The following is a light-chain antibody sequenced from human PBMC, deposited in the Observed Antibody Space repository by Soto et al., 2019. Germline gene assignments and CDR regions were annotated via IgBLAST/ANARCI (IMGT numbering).Light chain of an antibody. Sequence: EIVMTQSPATLSVSPGERATLSCRASHSVSSDLAWYQQKPGQAPRLLIYGASTRAIGIPARFSGCGSGTEFTLTISSLQSEDFAVYYCQQYNNWPPTFGQGTRLEIK. V-gene: IGKV3-15*01. CDR1: HSVSSD. J-gene: IGKJ5*01. CDR3: QQYNNWPPT. CDR2: GAS.